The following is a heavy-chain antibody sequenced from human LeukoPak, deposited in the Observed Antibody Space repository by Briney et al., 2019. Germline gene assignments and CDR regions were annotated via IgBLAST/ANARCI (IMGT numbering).Heavy chain of an antibody. CDR3: AKRGGFYYYYYMDV. Sequence: PGGSLRLSCAASGFTFSSYAMSWVRQAPGKGLEWVSAISGSGGSTYYADSVKGRFTISRDNSKNTLYLQMNSLRGKDTAVYYCAKRGGFYYYYYMDVWGKGTTVTISS. J-gene: IGHJ6*03. CDR1: GFTFSSYA. CDR2: ISGSGGST. V-gene: IGHV3-23*01.